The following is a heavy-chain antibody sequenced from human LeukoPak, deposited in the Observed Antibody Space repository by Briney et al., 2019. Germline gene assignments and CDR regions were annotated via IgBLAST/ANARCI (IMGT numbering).Heavy chain of an antibody. CDR1: GYTFTSYD. D-gene: IGHD6-6*01. CDR2: MNPNSGNT. V-gene: IGHV1-8*01. Sequence: ASLKVSCKASGYTFTSYDINWVRQATGQGLGWMGWMNPNSGNTGYAQKFQGRVTMTRNTSISTAYMERSSLRSEDTAVYYCARAYSSSSRACDYWGQGTLVTVSS. CDR3: ARAYSSSSRACDY. J-gene: IGHJ4*02.